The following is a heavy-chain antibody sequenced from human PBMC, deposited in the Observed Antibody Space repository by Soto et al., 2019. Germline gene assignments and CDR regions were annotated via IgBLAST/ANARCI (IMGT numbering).Heavy chain of an antibody. Sequence: GGSLRLSCAASGFTFSSYGMHWVRQAPGKGLEWVAVISYDGSNKYYADSVKGRFTISRDNSKNTLYLQMNSLRAEDTAVYYCAKAPQYCSGGSCYCDYWGQGTLVTV. CDR1: GFTFSSYG. CDR3: AKAPQYCSGGSCYCDY. J-gene: IGHJ4*02. V-gene: IGHV3-30*18. CDR2: ISYDGSNK. D-gene: IGHD2-15*01.